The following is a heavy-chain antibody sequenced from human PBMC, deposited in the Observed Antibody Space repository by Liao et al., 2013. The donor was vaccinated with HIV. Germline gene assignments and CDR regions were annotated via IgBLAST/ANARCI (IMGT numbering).Heavy chain of an antibody. J-gene: IGHJ4*02. V-gene: IGHV4-4*07. CDR1: GGSISSYY. D-gene: IGHD3-3*01. CDR2: IHPTGNT. Sequence: QVHLQESGPGLVKPSETLSLTCTVSGGSISSYYWSWLRQSAGKGLEWIGRIHPTGNTNYNPSLERRVSISVDSSTNRFSLMLTSVTAADTAVYYCARGKMRFLESLPTEFDQWGPGALVVVSA. CDR3: ARGKMRFLESLPTEFDQ.